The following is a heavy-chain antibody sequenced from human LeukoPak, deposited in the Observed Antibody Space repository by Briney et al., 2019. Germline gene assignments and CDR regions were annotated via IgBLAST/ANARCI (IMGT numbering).Heavy chain of an antibody. J-gene: IGHJ3*02. Sequence: SETLSLTCTVSGGSISVYHWSWIRQPPGKGLEWIGYLYDTGMTNYSPSLKSRVTISVDTSNNQISLKLTSVTAADTAIYFCAKEGMGSEDTTADGAFDIWGQGTTVTVSS. D-gene: IGHD2/OR15-2a*01. CDR1: GGSISVYH. CDR3: AKEGMGSEDTTADGAFDI. CDR2: LYDTGMT. V-gene: IGHV4-4*08.